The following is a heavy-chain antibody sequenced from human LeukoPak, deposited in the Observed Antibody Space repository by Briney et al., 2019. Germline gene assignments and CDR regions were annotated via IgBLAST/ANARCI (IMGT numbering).Heavy chain of an antibody. Sequence: GGSLRLSCAASGFTFSSYAMHWVRQAPGKGLEWVAVKSYDGSNKYYADSVKGRFTISRDNSKNTLYLQMNSLRAEDTAVYYCARDPYSSSSHFDYWGQGTLVTVSS. CDR3: ARDPYSSSSHFDY. CDR1: GFTFSSYA. CDR2: KSYDGSNK. V-gene: IGHV3-30*01. D-gene: IGHD6-6*01. J-gene: IGHJ4*02.